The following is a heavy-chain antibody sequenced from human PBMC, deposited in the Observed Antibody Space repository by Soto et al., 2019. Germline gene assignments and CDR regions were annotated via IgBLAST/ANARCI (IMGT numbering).Heavy chain of an antibody. Sequence: GGSLRLSCAASGFTFSSYGMHWVRQAPGKGLEWVAVISYDGSNKYYADSVKGRFTISRDNSKNTLYLQMNSLRAEDTAVYYCAKDLIRITMVRGVPDYWGQGTLVTVSS. CDR1: GFTFSSYG. CDR2: ISYDGSNK. J-gene: IGHJ4*02. D-gene: IGHD3-10*01. CDR3: AKDLIRITMVRGVPDY. V-gene: IGHV3-30*18.